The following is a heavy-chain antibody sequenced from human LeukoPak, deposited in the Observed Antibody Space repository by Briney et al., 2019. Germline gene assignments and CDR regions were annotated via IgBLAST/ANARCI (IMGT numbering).Heavy chain of an antibody. CDR3: ARGKRTMDV. V-gene: IGHV3-11*01. Sequence: GGSLRLSCVASGFTFSDYYMTWIRQAPGRGLGWVSYMSSSGSGIYYTESVKGRFTISRDNTNNSLFLQMNSLRAEDTAVYYCARGKRTMDVWGQGITVIVSS. CDR2: MSSSGSGI. J-gene: IGHJ6*02. CDR1: GFTFSDYY.